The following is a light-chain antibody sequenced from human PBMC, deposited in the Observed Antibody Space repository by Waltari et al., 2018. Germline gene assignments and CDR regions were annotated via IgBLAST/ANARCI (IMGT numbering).Light chain of an antibody. J-gene: IGKJ2*01. Sequence: EIVLTQSPGTLSLSPGERATLSCRASQSISKYLVWYQQKPGQAPRLLIYEASIRATGIPDRFSGSGSGTDFSLIISRLEPEDSAVYYCQQYGSSIMYTFGQGTKLEIK. V-gene: IGKV3-20*01. CDR3: QQYGSSIMYT. CDR1: QSISKY. CDR2: EAS.